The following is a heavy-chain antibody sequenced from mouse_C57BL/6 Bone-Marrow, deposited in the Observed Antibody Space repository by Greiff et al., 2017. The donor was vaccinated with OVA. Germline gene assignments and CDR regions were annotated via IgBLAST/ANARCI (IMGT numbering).Heavy chain of an antibody. V-gene: IGHV5-9*01. J-gene: IGHJ1*03. D-gene: IGHD1-1*01. CDR2: ISGGGGNT. CDR1: GFTFSSYT. CDR3: ARHSVLSYYGSSYDWDFDV. Sequence: EVQLVESGGGLVKPGGSLKLSCAASGFTFSSYTMSWVRQTPEKRLEWVATISGGGGNTYYPDSVKGRFTISRDNAKNTRYLQMRSLRSADTALYYCARHSVLSYYGSSYDWDFDVWGTGTTVTVSS.